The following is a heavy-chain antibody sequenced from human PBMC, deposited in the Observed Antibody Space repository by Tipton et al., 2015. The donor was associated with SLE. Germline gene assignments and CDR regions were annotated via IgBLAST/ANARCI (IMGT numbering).Heavy chain of an antibody. D-gene: IGHD6-6*01. CDR3: ATSSVAARPLY. CDR1: GGSISSSAW. CDR2: ISLSGST. V-gene: IGHV4-4*01. Sequence: TLSLTCAVSGGSISSSAWWSWVRQPPGKGLEWIGEISLSGSTNYNPSLKSRVTISVDKSKNHFSLNLSSVTAADTAMYFCATSSVAARPLYWGQGTLVTVSS. J-gene: IGHJ4*02.